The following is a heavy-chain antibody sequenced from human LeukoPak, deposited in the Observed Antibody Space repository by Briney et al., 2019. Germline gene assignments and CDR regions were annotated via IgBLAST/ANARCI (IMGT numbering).Heavy chain of an antibody. J-gene: IGHJ5*02. D-gene: IGHD4-11*01. CDR3: ARPRMTTVTPGADP. Sequence: SETLSLTCTVSGGSISSSDYYWGWIRQPPGKGLEWIGSIYYSGSTYYNPSLESRVTMSVDTSKKRFSLRLSSATAADTAVYYCARPRMTTVTPGADPWGQGTLVTVSS. V-gene: IGHV4-39*01. CDR1: GGSISSSDYY. CDR2: IYYSGST.